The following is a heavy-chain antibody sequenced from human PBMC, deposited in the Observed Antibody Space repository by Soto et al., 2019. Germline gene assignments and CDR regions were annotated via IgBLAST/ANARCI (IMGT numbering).Heavy chain of an antibody. CDR3: ARDLEGDYYFGY. Sequence: PGGSLRLSCAASGFTFSSYGMHWVRQAPGKWLEWVAVIWYDGSNKYYADSVKGRFTISRDNSKNTLYLQMNSLRAEDTAVYYCARDLEGDYYFGYWGQESLVTVAS. CDR1: GFTFSSYG. D-gene: IGHD2-21*02. J-gene: IGHJ4*02. CDR2: IWYDGSNK. V-gene: IGHV3-33*01.